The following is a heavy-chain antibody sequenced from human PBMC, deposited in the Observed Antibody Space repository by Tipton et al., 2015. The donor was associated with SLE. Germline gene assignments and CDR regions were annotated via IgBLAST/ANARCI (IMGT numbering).Heavy chain of an antibody. CDR2: IYATDKT. V-gene: IGHV4-59*03. Sequence: TLSLTCSVSGASTSGFYWSWIRQPPGKGLEWIGFIYATDKTRYSPSLASRAVISVDPSKNQVSLKLASVSAADTGTYYCASLPEHWGQGTLVAVSS. J-gene: IGHJ4*02. CDR1: GASTSGFY. CDR3: ASLPEH.